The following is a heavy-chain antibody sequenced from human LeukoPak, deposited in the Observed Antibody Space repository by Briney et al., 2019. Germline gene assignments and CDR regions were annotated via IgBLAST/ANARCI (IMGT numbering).Heavy chain of an antibody. Sequence: ASVKVSCKASGYTFTSYGISWVRQAPGQGLEWMGWISAYNGNTNYAQKLQGRVTMTTDTSTSTAYMELRSLRSDDTAVYYCARTSTPARGYSGYEESVDYWGQGTLVTVS. CDR1: GYTFTSYG. CDR2: ISAYNGNT. V-gene: IGHV1-18*01. J-gene: IGHJ4*02. CDR3: ARTSTPARGYSGYEESVDY. D-gene: IGHD5-12*01.